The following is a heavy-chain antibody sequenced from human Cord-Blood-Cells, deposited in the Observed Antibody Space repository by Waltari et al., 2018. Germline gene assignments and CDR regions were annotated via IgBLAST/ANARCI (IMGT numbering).Heavy chain of an antibody. CDR3: ARGGRYCSGGSCYLDY. V-gene: IGHV1-69*06. Sequence: QVQLVQSGAEVKKTGSSVKVSCKASGGTFSSYAISWVRQARGQVLEWMGGIIPIFGTANYAQKFQGRVTITADKSTSTAYMELSSLRSEDTAVYYCARGGRYCSGGSCYLDYWGQGTLVTVSS. CDR2: IIPIFGTA. CDR1: GGTFSSYA. J-gene: IGHJ4*02. D-gene: IGHD2-15*01.